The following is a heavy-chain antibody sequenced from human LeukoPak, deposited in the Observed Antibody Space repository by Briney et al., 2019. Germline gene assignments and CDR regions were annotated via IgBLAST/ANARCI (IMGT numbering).Heavy chain of an antibody. V-gene: IGHV4-4*07. CDR3: ARDSGTTGEVKFDR. CDR1: GGSISSYY. J-gene: IGHJ5*02. CDR2: IYSSGST. Sequence: PSGTLSLSCTVSGGSISSYYWSWIRQPPGKGLEWIGRIYSSGSTDYNPSLKTRVTMSVDTSKNKYSLKLSSVHAADTAVYYCARDSGTTGEVKFDRWGQGTLVTVSS. D-gene: IGHD3-10*01.